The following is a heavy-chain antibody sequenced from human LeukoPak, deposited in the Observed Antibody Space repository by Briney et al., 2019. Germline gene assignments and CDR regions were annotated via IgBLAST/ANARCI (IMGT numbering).Heavy chain of an antibody. CDR2: IDANNGDT. D-gene: IGHD1-7*01. Sequence: ASVKVSCKASGYTFRGNYIHWLRQAPGQGLEWMGWIDANNGDTKSAQKFQGRVTMSRDTSISTAYMDLSSLSPDDAAVYYCAPDPSSGTLYSFDYWGQGTLVTVSS. J-gene: IGHJ4*02. CDR1: GYTFRGNY. CDR3: APDPSSGTLYSFDY. V-gene: IGHV1-2*02.